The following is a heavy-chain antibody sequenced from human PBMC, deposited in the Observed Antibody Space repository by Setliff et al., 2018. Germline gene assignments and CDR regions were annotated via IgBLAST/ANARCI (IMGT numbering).Heavy chain of an antibody. Sequence: GGSLRLSCAASGFTFSIYSMNWVRQAPGKGLEWVAVIWYDGNNKDHADSVKDRFTISRDNSKNTLYLQMNSLTAGDTAVYYCARSSVVGGYSTTYYFDYMDVWGKGTTVTVSS. D-gene: IGHD3-3*01. J-gene: IGHJ6*03. CDR2: IWYDGNNK. CDR3: ARSSVVGGYSTTYYFDYMDV. CDR1: GFTFSIYS. V-gene: IGHV3-33*08.